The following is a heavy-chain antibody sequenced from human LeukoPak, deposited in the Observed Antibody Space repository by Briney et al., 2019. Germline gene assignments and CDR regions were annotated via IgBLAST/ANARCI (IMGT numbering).Heavy chain of an antibody. CDR3: ASPYSSSSAWAKDV. V-gene: IGHV4-34*01. J-gene: IGHJ6*04. D-gene: IGHD6-6*01. CDR2: INHSGST. CDR1: GGSFSGYY. Sequence: SETLSLTCAVYGGSFSGYYWSWIRQPPGKGLEWIGEINHSGSTNYNPSLKSRVTISVDTSKNQFSLKLSSVTAADTAVYYCASPYSSSSAWAKDVWGKGTTVTVSS.